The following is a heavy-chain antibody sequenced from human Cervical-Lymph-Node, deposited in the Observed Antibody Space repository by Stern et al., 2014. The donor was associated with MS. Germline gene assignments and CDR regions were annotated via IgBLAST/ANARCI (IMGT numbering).Heavy chain of an antibody. Sequence: PGPALVKRTQTLTLTCSFSGFSLTSSGMSVSWIRQPPGKALEWLGRIDWDDEKYYSTSLETRLTISKDTSENQVVLTVANMGPIDTGTYYCARTALGAWLYFDYWGQGALITVSS. CDR2: IDWDDEK. J-gene: IGHJ4*02. CDR1: GFSLTSSGMS. V-gene: IGHV2-70*11. CDR3: ARTALGAWLYFDY. D-gene: IGHD3-10*01.